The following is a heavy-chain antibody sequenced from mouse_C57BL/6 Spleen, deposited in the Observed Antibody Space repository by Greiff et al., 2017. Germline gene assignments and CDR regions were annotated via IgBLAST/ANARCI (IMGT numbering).Heavy chain of an antibody. J-gene: IGHJ4*01. D-gene: IGHD4-1*01. CDR2: IDPSDSET. CDR1: GYTFTSYW. CDR3: ARSAGTGYAMDY. Sequence: QVQLQQPGAELVRPGSSVKLSCKASGYTFTSYWMHWVKQRPIQGLEWIGNIDPSDSETHYNQKFKDKATLTVDKSSSTAYMQLSSLTSEDSAVYYCARSAGTGYAMDYWGQGTSVTVSS. V-gene: IGHV1-52*01.